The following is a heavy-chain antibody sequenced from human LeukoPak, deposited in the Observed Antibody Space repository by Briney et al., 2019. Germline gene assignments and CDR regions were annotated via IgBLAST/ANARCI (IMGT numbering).Heavy chain of an antibody. CDR3: ARAKLRYFDWLPWNYFDY. CDR2: INHSGST. J-gene: IGHJ4*02. CDR1: GGSFSGYY. Sequence: PSETLSLTCAVYGGSFSGYYWSWIRQPPGKGLEWIGEINHSGSTNYNPSLKSRVTISVDTSKNQFSLKLSSVTAADTAVYYCARAKLRYFDWLPWNYFDYWGQGTLVTVSS. V-gene: IGHV4-34*01. D-gene: IGHD3-9*01.